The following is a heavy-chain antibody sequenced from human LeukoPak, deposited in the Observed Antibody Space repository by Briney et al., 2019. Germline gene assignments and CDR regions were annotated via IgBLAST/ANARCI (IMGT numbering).Heavy chain of an antibody. J-gene: IGHJ4*02. CDR3: ARDGDYGTGSYYRGCIDS. D-gene: IGHD3-10*01. V-gene: IGHV1-2*02. CDR2: IHPRRGDT. CDR1: GYTFTDYY. Sequence: ASVKVSCKASGYTFTDYYVHWVRRAPGQGLEWMGWIHPRRGDTNYAQKFQGRVTMTRDTSISTAYLDLSSLRSDDTAVYYCARDGDYGTGSYYRGCIDSWGQGTPVTVSP.